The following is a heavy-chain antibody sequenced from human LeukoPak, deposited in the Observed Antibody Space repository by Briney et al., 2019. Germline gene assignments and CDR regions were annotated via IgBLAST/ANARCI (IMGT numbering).Heavy chain of an antibody. J-gene: IGHJ6*02. D-gene: IGHD6-13*01. CDR3: ARDTSSWSNLYYYYYGMDV. CDR2: XXXXGSET. V-gene: IGHV3-7*01. Sequence: XXXXXGSETYSVDSVKGRFTISRDNAKNSLYLQMNSLRAEDTAVYYCARDTSSWSNLYYYYYGMDVWGQGTTVTVSS.